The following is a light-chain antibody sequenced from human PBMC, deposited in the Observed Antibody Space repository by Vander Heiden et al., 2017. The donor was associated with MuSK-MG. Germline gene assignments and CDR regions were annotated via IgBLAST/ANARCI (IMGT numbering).Light chain of an antibody. V-gene: IGLV2-23*02. J-gene: IGLJ3*02. CDR1: RSDVGSYNL. CDR3: SSYTLSSTVV. CDR2: EVS. Sequence: SALSRHAFASGSLGLSINNPCTGTRSDVGSYNLVSWYQQHPGKAPKVMISEVSKRPSGVTHRFSGSKSDNTTPRAIARLQAEDEVHYSCSSYTLSSTVVFGGGTKLTVL.